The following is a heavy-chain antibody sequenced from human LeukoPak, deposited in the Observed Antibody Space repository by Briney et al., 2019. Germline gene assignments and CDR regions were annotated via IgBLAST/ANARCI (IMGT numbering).Heavy chain of an antibody. J-gene: IGHJ6*02. Sequence: GESLKISCKGTGYSFIRYWIGWVRQMPGKGLEWMGIIYPSDSDTRYSPSFQGQVSISADKSISTAYLQWSSLKASDTAMYYCARHYGGGEYYYGMDVWGQGTTVTVAS. CDR1: GYSFIRYW. V-gene: IGHV5-51*01. CDR2: IYPSDSDT. D-gene: IGHD2-21*01. CDR3: ARHYGGGEYYYGMDV.